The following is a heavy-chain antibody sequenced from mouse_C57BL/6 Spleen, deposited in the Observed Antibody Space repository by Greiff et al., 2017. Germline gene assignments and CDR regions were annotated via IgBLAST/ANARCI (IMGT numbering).Heavy chain of an antibody. D-gene: IGHD1-1*01. CDR1: GFTFSDYY. CDR3: AREDYYGSSYWYFDV. V-gene: IGHV5-16*01. CDR2: INYDDSST. Sequence: EVKLVESEGGLVQPGSSMKLSCTASGFTFSDYYMAWVRQVPEKGLEWVANINYDDSSTYYLDSLKSRFIISRDNAKNILYLQMSSLKSEDTATYYCAREDYYGSSYWYFDVWGTGTTVTVSS. J-gene: IGHJ1*03.